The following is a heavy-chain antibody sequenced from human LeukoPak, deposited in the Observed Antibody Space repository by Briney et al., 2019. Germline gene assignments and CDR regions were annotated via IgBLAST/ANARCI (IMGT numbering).Heavy chain of an antibody. CDR3: ARVPSLEWLFYDY. J-gene: IGHJ4*02. Sequence: ASVKVSCKASGYTFTSHYMHRVRQAPGQGLEWMGIINPSGGSTSYAQKFQGRVTMTRDTSTSTVYMELSSLRSEDTAVYYCARVPSLEWLFYDYWGQGTLVTVSS. D-gene: IGHD3-3*01. CDR2: INPSGGST. CDR1: GYTFTSHY. V-gene: IGHV1-46*01.